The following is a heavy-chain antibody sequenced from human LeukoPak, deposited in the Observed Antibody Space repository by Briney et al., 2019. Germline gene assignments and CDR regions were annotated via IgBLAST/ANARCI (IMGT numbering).Heavy chain of an antibody. CDR1: GFTFSSYW. J-gene: IGHJ4*02. V-gene: IGHV3-7*01. Sequence: PGGSLRLSCAASGFTFSSYWMSWVRQAPGKGLEWVANIKQDGSEKYYVDSVKSRFTISRDNAKNSLYLQMNSLRAEDTAVYYCARSFNWNYGQIRSENKHYDYWGQGTLVTVSS. CDR2: IKQDGSEK. CDR3: ARSFNWNYGQIRSENKHYDY. D-gene: IGHD1-7*01.